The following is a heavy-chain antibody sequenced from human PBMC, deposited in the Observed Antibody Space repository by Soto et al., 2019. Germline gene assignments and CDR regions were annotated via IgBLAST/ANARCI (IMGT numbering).Heavy chain of an antibody. CDR1: VGSISSSSYY. D-gene: IGHD5-12*01. CDR3: ARENSGYDPTGSFDY. V-gene: IGHV4-30-4*01. J-gene: IGHJ4*02. Sequence: QVQLQESGPGLVKPSQTLSLTCTVSVGSISSSSYYWSWIRQPPGKGLEWIGYIYYSGSTYYNPSLKSRVTISVDTSKNQFSLKLNSVTAADTAVYYCARENSGYDPTGSFDYWGQGTLVTVSS. CDR2: IYYSGST.